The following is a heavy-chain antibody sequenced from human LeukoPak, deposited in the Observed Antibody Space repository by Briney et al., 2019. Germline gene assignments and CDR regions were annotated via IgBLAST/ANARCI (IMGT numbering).Heavy chain of an antibody. CDR3: ARDSLVVVTAIFWFDP. V-gene: IGHV3-30*04. D-gene: IGHD2-21*02. CDR2: ISYDGSNK. CDR1: GFTFSSYA. J-gene: IGHJ5*02. Sequence: GGSLRLSCAASGFTFSSYAMHWVRQAPGKELEWVAVISYDGSNKYYADSVKGRFTISRDNSKNTLYLQMNSLRAEDTAVYYCARDSLVVVTAIFWFDPWGQGTLVTVSS.